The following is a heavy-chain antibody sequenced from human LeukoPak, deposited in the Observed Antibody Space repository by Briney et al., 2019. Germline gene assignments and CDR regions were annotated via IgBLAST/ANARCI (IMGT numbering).Heavy chain of an antibody. CDR2: IYHSGST. CDR1: GYSISSGYY. Sequence: SETLSLTCAVSGYSISSGYYWGWLRQPPGKGLEWIGSIYHSGSTYYNPSLKSRVTISVDTSKNQFSLKLSSVTAADTAVYYCARVEIGELFDYWGQGTLVTVSS. V-gene: IGHV4-38-2*01. J-gene: IGHJ4*02. CDR3: ARVEIGELFDY. D-gene: IGHD3-10*01.